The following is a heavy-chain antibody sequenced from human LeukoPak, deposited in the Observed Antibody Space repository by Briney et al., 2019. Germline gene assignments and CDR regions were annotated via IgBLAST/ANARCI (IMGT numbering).Heavy chain of an antibody. CDR1: GYTLTGYY. V-gene: IGHV1-2*02. D-gene: IGHD4-17*01. Sequence: ASVKVSCKASGYTLTGYYMHWVRQAPGQGLEWMGWINPNSGGTNYAQKFQGRVTMTRDTSISTAYMELSRLRSDDTAVYYCARLDYGDYGGGDYWGQGTLVTVSS. J-gene: IGHJ4*02. CDR2: INPNSGGT. CDR3: ARLDYGDYGGGDY.